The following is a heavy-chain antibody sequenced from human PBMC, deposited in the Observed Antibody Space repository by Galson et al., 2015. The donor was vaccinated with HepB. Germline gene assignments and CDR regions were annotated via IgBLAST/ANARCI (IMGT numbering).Heavy chain of an antibody. Sequence: SVKVSCKASGGTFSSYAISWVRHAPGQGLEWMGGIIPILGIANYAQKFQGRVTITADKSTSTAYMELSSLRSEDTAVYYCASSYYDSSGYYYYFDYWGQGTLVTVSS. CDR1: GGTFSSYA. CDR3: ASSYYDSSGYYYYFDY. D-gene: IGHD3-22*01. CDR2: IIPILGIA. J-gene: IGHJ4*02. V-gene: IGHV1-69*10.